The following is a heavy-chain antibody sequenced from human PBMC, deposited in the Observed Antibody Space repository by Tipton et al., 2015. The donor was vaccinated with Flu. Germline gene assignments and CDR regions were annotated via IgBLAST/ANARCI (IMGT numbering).Heavy chain of an antibody. CDR1: GYSFTNYW. D-gene: IGHD2-15*01. Sequence: VQLVQSGAEVRKPGESLKISCKASGYSFTNYWIAWVRQMPGKGLEWMGIIYPDDSDTRYSPSFQGQVTISADKSISTAYLQWSSLKASDTAMYYCARRERYCSGGSCYWFDTWGQGTLVPVSS. CDR2: IYPDDSDT. CDR3: ARRERYCSGGSCYWFDT. J-gene: IGHJ5*02. V-gene: IGHV5-51*03.